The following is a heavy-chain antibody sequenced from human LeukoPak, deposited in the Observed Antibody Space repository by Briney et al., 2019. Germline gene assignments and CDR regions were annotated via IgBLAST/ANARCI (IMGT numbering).Heavy chain of an antibody. J-gene: IGHJ3*02. V-gene: IGHV1-18*01. CDR2: ISAYNGNT. D-gene: IGHD2-2*01. Sequence: ASVKVSCKASGYTFTSYGISWVRPAPGQGLEWMGWISAYNGNTNYAQKLQGRVTMTTDTSTSTAYMELRSLRSDDTAVYYCARGLIVVVPAASKSDAFDIWGQGTMVTVSS. CDR3: ARGLIVVVPAASKSDAFDI. CDR1: GYTFTSYG.